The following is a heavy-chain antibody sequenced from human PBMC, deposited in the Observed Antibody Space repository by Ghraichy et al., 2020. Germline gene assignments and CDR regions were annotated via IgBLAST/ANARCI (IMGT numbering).Heavy chain of an antibody. D-gene: IGHD4-11*01. V-gene: IGHV3-33*08. CDR3: ARERYYSNYAIDY. CDR1: GFTFSSYG. J-gene: IGHJ4*02. Sequence: GGSLRLSCAASGFTFSSYGMHWVRQAPGKGLEWVAVIWYDGSNKYYADSVKGRFTISRDNSKNTLYLQMNSLRAEDTAVYYCARERYYSNYAIDYWGQGTLVTVSS. CDR2: IWYDGSNK.